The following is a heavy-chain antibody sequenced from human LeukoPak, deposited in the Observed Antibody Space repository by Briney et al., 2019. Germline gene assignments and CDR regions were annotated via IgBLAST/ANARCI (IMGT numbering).Heavy chain of an antibody. CDR1: GFTFSSYS. V-gene: IGHV3-48*04. J-gene: IGHJ6*02. Sequence: GGSLRLSCAASGFTFSSYSMNWVRQAPGKGLEWVSYITSSSSTVYYADSVKGRFTISRDNAKNSLYLQKNSLRAEDTAVYYCAKGGMVRGNSGMDVWGQGTTVTVSS. CDR3: AKGGMVRGNSGMDV. D-gene: IGHD3-10*01. CDR2: ITSSSSTV.